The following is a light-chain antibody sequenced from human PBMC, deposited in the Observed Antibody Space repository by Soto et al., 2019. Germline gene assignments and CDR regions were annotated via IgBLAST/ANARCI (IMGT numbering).Light chain of an antibody. CDR2: EDT. J-gene: IGLJ1*01. Sequence: QSVLTQPASVSGSPGQSITISCTGTNNLVSWFQQHPGKVPKVMIYEDTKRPSGVSDRFSGSKSDNTASLTISGLQAEDEGDYYCCSYAGDYMFVFGTGTKLTVL. CDR3: CSYAGDYMFV. CDR1: NNL. V-gene: IGLV2-23*01.